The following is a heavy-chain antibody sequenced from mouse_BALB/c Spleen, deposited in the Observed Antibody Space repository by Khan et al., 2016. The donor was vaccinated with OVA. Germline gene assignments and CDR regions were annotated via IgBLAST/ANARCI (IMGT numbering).Heavy chain of an antibody. CDR3: ARLAYYYDSEGFAY. D-gene: IGHD1-1*01. CDR2: LSTGGHYT. Sequence: EVELVESGGDLVEPGGSLKLSCAASGFTFSTYGMSWVRQTPDKRLEWVATLSTGGHYTYYPDSVRGRFTISRDNAKNTLYLQMTSLKSEDTAIFYCARLAYYYDSEGFAYWGQGTLVTVSA. CDR1: GFTFSTYG. J-gene: IGHJ3*01. V-gene: IGHV5-6*01.